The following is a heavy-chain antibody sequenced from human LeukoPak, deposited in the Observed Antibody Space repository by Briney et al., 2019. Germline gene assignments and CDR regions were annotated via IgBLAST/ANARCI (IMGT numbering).Heavy chain of an antibody. D-gene: IGHD3-9*01. J-gene: IGHJ4*02. Sequence: ASVKVSCKASGYTFTNYGITWVRQASGQGIEWMGWISAYTGKTNSAQKLQGRVTMTTDTSTSTGYMELRSLRSDDTAVYYCARARSSTNYDILTGYYLFDYWGQGTLVTVSS. V-gene: IGHV1-18*01. CDR3: ARARSSTNYDILTGYYLFDY. CDR2: ISAYTGKT. CDR1: GYTFTNYG.